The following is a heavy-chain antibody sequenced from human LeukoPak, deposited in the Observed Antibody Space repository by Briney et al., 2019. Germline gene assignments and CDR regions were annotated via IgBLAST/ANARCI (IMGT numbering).Heavy chain of an antibody. V-gene: IGHV3-20*04. CDR2: INWNGGST. CDR1: GFTFDDYG. D-gene: IGHD3-10*01. J-gene: IGHJ6*03. CDR3: ARDGDYYYYYMDV. Sequence: PGGSLRLSCAASGFTFDDYGMSWVRQAPGKGLEWVSGINWNGGSTGYAVSVKGRFTISRDNAKNSLYLQMNSLRAEDTALYYCARDGDYYYYYMDVWGKGTTVTVSS.